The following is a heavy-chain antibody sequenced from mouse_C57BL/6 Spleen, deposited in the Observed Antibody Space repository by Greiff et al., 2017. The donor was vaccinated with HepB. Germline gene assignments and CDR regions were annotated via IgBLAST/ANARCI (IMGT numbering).Heavy chain of an antibody. V-gene: IGHV1-81*01. CDR1: GYTFTSYG. CDR3: ARPDGYYPLFDY. Sequence: VQLQQSGAELARPGASVKLSCKASGYTFTSYGISWVKQRTGQGLEWIGEIYPRSGNTYYNEKFKGKATLTADKSSSTAYMELRSLTSEDSAVYFCARPDGYYPLFDYWGQGTTLTVSS. D-gene: IGHD2-3*01. CDR2: IYPRSGNT. J-gene: IGHJ2*01.